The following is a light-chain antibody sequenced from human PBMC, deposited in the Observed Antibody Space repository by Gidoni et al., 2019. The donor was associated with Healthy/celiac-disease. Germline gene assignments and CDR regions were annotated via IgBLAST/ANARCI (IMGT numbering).Light chain of an antibody. Sequence: IVLTQSPATLSLSPGERATLSCRASQSVSSYLAWYHQKPGQAPRLLIYDASNRATGIPARFSGSGSGTDFTLTSSSLEPEDFAVYYCQQRSNWLTFGGGTKVEIK. J-gene: IGKJ4*01. CDR2: DAS. CDR1: QSVSSY. CDR3: QQRSNWLT. V-gene: IGKV3-11*01.